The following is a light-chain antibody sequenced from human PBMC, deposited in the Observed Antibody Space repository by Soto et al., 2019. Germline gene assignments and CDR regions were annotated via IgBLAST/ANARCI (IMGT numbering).Light chain of an antibody. V-gene: IGKV3-11*01. Sequence: EIVLTQSPATLSLSPGERATLFCRASQSVSSYLAWYQQKPGQAPMLLIYDASNSATGIPARFSGSGSGTDFTLTISSLEPEDFAVYYYQQRSNWPRTFGPGTKVDIK. CDR2: DAS. J-gene: IGKJ3*01. CDR3: QQRSNWPRT. CDR1: QSVSSY.